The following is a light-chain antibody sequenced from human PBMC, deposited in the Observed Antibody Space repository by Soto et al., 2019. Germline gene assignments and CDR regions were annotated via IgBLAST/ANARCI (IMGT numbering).Light chain of an antibody. CDR2: YDS. Sequence: SSELTQPPSVSVAPGRTARITCGGNNIGSKSVHWYHQKPGQAPVLVIYYDSDRPSGIPERFSGSNSGNTATLTINRVEAGDEADYYCQVWDSSSAVVFGRGTKLIVL. CDR3: QVWDSSSAVV. J-gene: IGLJ2*01. CDR1: NIGSKS. V-gene: IGLV3-21*04.